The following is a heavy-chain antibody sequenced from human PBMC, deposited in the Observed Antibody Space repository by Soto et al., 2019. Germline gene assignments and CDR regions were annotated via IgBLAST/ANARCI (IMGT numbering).Heavy chain of an antibody. CDR3: ARGIAARRPNWFDP. Sequence: SETLSLTCSIYSGSFSGYYWSWIRQPPGKGLGWIGEISQSGNTNYSPSLKSRVTISVDKSKNQFSLKLSSVTAADTAVYYCARGIAARRPNWFDPWGQGTLVTVSS. V-gene: IGHV4-34*01. D-gene: IGHD6-6*01. CDR1: SGSFSGYY. CDR2: ISQSGNT. J-gene: IGHJ5*02.